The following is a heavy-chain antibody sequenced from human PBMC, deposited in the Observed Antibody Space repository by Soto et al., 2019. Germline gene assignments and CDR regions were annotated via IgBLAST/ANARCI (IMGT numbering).Heavy chain of an antibody. CDR2: IYHSGST. V-gene: IGHV4-30-2*01. J-gene: IGHJ5*02. Sequence: SETLSLTCAVSGGSISSGGYSWSWIRQPPGKGLEWIGYIYHSGSTYYNPSLKSRVTISVDRSKNQFSLKLSSVTAADTAVYYCARGIAAATNWFDPWGQGTLVTVSS. D-gene: IGHD6-13*01. CDR3: ARGIAAATNWFDP. CDR1: GGSISSGGYS.